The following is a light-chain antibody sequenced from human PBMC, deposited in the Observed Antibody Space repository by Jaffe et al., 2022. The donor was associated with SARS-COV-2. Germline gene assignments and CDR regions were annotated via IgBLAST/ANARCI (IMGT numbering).Light chain of an antibody. CDR1: QGMGNY. CDR2: GAS. V-gene: IGKV1-27*01. CDR3: QNYNSAPWT. J-gene: IGKJ1*01. Sequence: DIQMTQSPSSLSASVGDRVTITCRSSQGMGNYVAWYQQKTGEVPNILIYGASTLQSGVPSRFSGSGSGTTFTLTISSLQPEDVATYFCQNYNSAPWTFGQGTKVEIK.